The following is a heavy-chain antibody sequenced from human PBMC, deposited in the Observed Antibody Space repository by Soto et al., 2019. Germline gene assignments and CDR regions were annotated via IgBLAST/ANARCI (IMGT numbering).Heavy chain of an antibody. Sequence: LRLSFAASGFTSSSYWMHWVRQAPGKGLVWVSRINIDGSRTSYADSVKGRFTISRDNAKNTLYLQMNSLRAEDTAVYYCARGTAGAFDYWGQGTLVTVSS. CDR1: GFTSSSYW. CDR3: ARGTAGAFDY. D-gene: IGHD6-13*01. V-gene: IGHV3-74*01. CDR2: INIDGSRT. J-gene: IGHJ4*02.